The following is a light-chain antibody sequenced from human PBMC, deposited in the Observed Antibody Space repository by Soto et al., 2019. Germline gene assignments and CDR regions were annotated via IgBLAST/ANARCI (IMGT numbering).Light chain of an antibody. CDR3: QQYNNWPRT. CDR1: QSVSNN. J-gene: IGKJ1*01. Sequence: VLTQSPGTLSLSPGERAALSCRASQSVSNNYLAWYQQTPGQAPRLLIYGASTRAAGISDRFSGSGSGTEFTLTISSLQSEDFAVYYCQQYNNWPRTFGQGTKVDI. V-gene: IGKV3D-15*01. CDR2: GAS.